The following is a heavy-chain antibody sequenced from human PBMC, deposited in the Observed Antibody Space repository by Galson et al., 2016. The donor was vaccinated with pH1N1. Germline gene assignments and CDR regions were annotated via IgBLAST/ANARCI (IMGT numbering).Heavy chain of an antibody. Sequence: SLRLSCAASGFTFSSYAMNWVRQAPGKGLEWVSYISGGGGTTYYADSVKGRCTSSRDNSKNRLYLQMNSLRAEDTSLYCCAKDRGQYFDWLLCDWFAPWGQGTLVTVSS. V-gene: IGHV3-23*01. D-gene: IGHD3-9*01. CDR3: AKDRGQYFDWLLCDWFAP. J-gene: IGHJ5*02. CDR2: ISGGGGTT. CDR1: GFTFSSYA.